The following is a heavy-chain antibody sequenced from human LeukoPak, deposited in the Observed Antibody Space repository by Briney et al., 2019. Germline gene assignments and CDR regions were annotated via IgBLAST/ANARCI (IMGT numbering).Heavy chain of an antibody. D-gene: IGHD6-13*01. CDR2: IYHSGST. CDR1: GGSISSSSYY. J-gene: IGHJ4*02. V-gene: IGHV4-39*07. CDR3: AAAGRGSSWYHGEYYFDY. Sequence: PSETLSLTCTVSGGSISSSSYYWGWIRQPPRKGLEWIGSIYHSGSTYYNPSLKSRVTISVDRSKNQFSLKLSSVTAADTAVYYCAAAGRGSSWYHGEYYFDYWGQGTLVTVSS.